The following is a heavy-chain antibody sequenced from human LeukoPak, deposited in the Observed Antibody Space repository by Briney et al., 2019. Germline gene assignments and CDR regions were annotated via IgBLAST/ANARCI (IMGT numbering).Heavy chain of an antibody. CDR3: ARVGILVVVAAPAGFDP. D-gene: IGHD2-15*01. V-gene: IGHV1-18*01. CDR1: GYTFTSYG. J-gene: IGHJ5*02. Sequence: GASVKVSCKASGYTFTSYGISWVRQAPGQGLEWMGWISAYNGNTNYAQKFQGRVTITADESTSTAYMELSSLRSEDTAVYYCARVGILVVVAAPAGFDPWGQGTLVTVSS. CDR2: ISAYNGNT.